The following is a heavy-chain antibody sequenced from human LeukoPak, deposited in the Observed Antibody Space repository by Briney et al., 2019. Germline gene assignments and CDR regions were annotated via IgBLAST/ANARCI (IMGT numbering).Heavy chain of an antibody. CDR3: AKAADYGDYPNWFDP. CDR1: GFTVSSNY. D-gene: IGHD4-17*01. V-gene: IGHV3-66*01. J-gene: IGHJ5*02. CDR2: IYSGGST. Sequence: PGGSLRLSCAASGFTVSSNYMSWVRQAPGKGLEWVSVIYSGGSTYYADSVKGRFTISRDNSKNTLYLQMNSLRAEDTAVYYCAKAADYGDYPNWFDPWGQGTLVTVSS.